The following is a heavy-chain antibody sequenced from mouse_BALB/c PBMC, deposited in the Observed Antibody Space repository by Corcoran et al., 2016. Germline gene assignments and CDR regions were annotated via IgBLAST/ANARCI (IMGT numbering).Heavy chain of an antibody. CDR3: ARFSSSGNRAWCFDV. CDR2: INTYTGEP. D-gene: IGHD3-3*01. V-gene: IGHV9-3-1*01. CDR1: GYAFTNYG. J-gene: IGHJ1*01. Sequence: QIQLVQSGPELKKPGEPVKISCKASGYAFTNYGMNWVKQAPGKGLKWMGWINTYTGEPTYADDFKGRFAFSLETSASTAYLQINNLKNEDTATYFCARFSSSGNRAWCFDVWGAGTTVTVSS.